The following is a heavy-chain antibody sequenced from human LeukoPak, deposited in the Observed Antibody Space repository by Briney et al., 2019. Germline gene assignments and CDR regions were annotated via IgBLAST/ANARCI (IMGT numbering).Heavy chain of an antibody. V-gene: IGHV3-30*02. Sequence: QTGGSLRLSCAASGFTFSSYGIHWVRQAPGKGLEWLAFIRYDGSNKYYADSVRGRFTISRDNSKHTLYLQMNSLRAEDTAVYYCAKGGSTSCYTGTCAFDIWGQGTMVTVSS. CDR1: GFTFSSYG. CDR3: AKGGSTSCYTGTCAFDI. J-gene: IGHJ3*02. D-gene: IGHD2-2*02. CDR2: IRYDGSNK.